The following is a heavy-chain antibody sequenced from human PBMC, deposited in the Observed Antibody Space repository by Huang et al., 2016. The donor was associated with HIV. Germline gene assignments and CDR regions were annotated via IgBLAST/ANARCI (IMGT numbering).Heavy chain of an antibody. Sequence: EVQLVQSGAVVKKPGESLKISCKGSGYTFNGYWVGWVRQMPGKGVEWMGSIYPGDSATTYSPSFQGQGTISADKSISTAYLQWSGLKASDTAMYYCARQGVGDFVVEPTGLGAFDIWAKVQWSPSLQ. CDR3: ARQGVGDFVVEPTGLGAFDI. CDR1: GYTFNGYW. J-gene: IGHJ3*02. V-gene: IGHV5-51*01. CDR2: IYPGDSAT. D-gene: IGHD2-2*01.